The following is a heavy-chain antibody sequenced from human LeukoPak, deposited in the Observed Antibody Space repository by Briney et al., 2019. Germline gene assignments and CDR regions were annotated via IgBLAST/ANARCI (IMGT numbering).Heavy chain of an antibody. J-gene: IGHJ4*02. Sequence: ASVTVSCTVSGYTLTELSMHWVRQAPGKGLEWMGGFDPEDGETIYAQKFQGRVTMTEDTSTDTAYMELSSLRSEDTAVYYCATPAVAGQPPFDYWGQGTLVTVSS. CDR3: ATPAVAGQPPFDY. V-gene: IGHV1-24*01. D-gene: IGHD6-19*01. CDR2: FDPEDGET. CDR1: GYTLTELS.